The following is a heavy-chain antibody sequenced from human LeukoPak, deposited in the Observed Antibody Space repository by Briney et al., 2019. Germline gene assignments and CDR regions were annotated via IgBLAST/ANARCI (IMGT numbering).Heavy chain of an antibody. CDR2: IKQDGSEN. V-gene: IGHV3-7*01. J-gene: IGHJ4*02. CDR3: ASDREWGPAAALKGRFDY. CDR1: GFTFSNYW. D-gene: IGHD2-2*01. Sequence: GGSLRLSCAASGFTFSNYWMSWVRQAPGKGLEWVANIKQDGSENYYVDSVKGRFTISRDNAKNSLYLQMNSLRAEDTAVYYCASDREWGPAAALKGRFDYWGQGTLVTVSS.